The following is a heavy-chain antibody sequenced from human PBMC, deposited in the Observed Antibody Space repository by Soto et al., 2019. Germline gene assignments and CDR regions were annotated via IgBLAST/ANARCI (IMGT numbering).Heavy chain of an antibody. CDR1: GFTFSSYA. CDR2: ISGSSGRT. J-gene: IGHJ6*03. V-gene: IGHV3-23*01. Sequence: QLLESGGGLVQPGGSLRLSCAASGFTFSSYALSWVRQAPGKGLEWVSGISGSSGRTNYADSVKGRFTISRDNPKNTLFLQMDSLRVEDTAVYFCAKELWFGELIYYYMDVWGKGTTVTVSS. CDR3: AKELWFGELIYYYMDV. D-gene: IGHD3-10*01.